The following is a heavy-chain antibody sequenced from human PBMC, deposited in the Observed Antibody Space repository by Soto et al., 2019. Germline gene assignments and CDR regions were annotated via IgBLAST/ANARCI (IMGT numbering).Heavy chain of an antibody. Sequence: PSETLSLTCTVSGGSISSSSYYWAWIRQPPGEGLEWIGSIYFSGTTFYNPSLKTQVTISGNTSKNQFSLKLNSVTAADTAVYYCARRLIVATIDYWGQGTLVTVSS. CDR3: ARRLIVATIDY. D-gene: IGHD5-12*01. CDR1: GGSISSSSYY. V-gene: IGHV4-39*01. CDR2: IYFSGTT. J-gene: IGHJ4*02.